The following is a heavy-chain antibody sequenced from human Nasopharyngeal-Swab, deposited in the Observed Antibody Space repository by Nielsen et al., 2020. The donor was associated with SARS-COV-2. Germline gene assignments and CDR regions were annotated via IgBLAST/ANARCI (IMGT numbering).Heavy chain of an antibody. CDR1: GYSFTSYW. J-gene: IGHJ5*02. CDR2: IDPSDSYT. Sequence: GGSLRLSCKGSGYSFTSYWISWVRQMPGKGLEWMGRIDPSDSYTNYSPSFQGHVTISADKSISTAYLQWSSLKASDTAMYYCARLGVYCSGGSRYGWFDPWGQGTLVTVSS. CDR3: ARLGVYCSGGSRYGWFDP. D-gene: IGHD2-15*01. V-gene: IGHV5-10-1*01.